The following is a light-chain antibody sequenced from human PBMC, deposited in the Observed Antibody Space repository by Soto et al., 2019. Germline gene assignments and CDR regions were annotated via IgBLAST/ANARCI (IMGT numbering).Light chain of an antibody. CDR1: SSDIGGYNF. CDR3: CSYTSSSTLV. Sequence: QSVLTQPASVSGSPGQSITISCTGTSSDIGGYNFVSWYQQHPGKAPKLMIYEVTNRPSGVSYRFSASKSGNTASLTISGLQAEDEAHYYCCSYTSSSTLVFGGVTKVTVL. J-gene: IGLJ2*01. V-gene: IGLV2-14*01. CDR2: EVT.